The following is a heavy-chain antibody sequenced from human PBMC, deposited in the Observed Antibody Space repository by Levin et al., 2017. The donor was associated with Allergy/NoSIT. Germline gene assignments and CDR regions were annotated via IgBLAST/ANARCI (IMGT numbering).Heavy chain of an antibody. J-gene: IGHJ4*02. CDR1: GYTFTSYG. V-gene: IGHV1-18*01. D-gene: IGHD2-21*01. CDR3: ARPEPCTGGNCYYMTY. Sequence: ASVKVSCKASGYTFTSYGISWVRQAPGQGLEWMGWISAYTGNTDYAQKLQGRVTMTTDTSTSTAYMELRSLTSDDTAVYYCARPEPCTGGNCYYMTYWGQGTLVTVSS. CDR2: ISAYTGNT.